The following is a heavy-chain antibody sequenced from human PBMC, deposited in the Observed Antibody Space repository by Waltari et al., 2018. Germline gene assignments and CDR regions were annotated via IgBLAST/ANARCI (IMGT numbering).Heavy chain of an antibody. D-gene: IGHD3-22*01. V-gene: IGHV4-38-2*02. J-gene: IGHJ3*02. Sequence: QVQLQESGPGLVKPSETLSLTCAVSGYSISSGYYWGWIRQPPGKGLEGIGSIYHSGSTYYNPSLKSRVTISVDTSKNQFSLKLSSVTAADTAVYYCARETDYYDSSNRQDAFDIWGQGTMVTVSS. CDR2: IYHSGST. CDR3: ARETDYYDSSNRQDAFDI. CDR1: GYSISSGYY.